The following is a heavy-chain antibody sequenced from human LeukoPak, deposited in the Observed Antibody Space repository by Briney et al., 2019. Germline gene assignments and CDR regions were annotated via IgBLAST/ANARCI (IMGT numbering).Heavy chain of an antibody. Sequence: GGSLRLSCAASGFTFSDYYMNWIRQAPGKGMEWASCISSSGNTIYYADSVKGRFTISRDNAKNSLYLQMNSLRAEDTAVYYCARDGSPYSSGWIDYWGQGTLVTVSS. CDR3: ARDGSPYSSGWIDY. V-gene: IGHV3-11*01. CDR2: ISSSGNTI. CDR1: GFTFSDYY. D-gene: IGHD6-19*01. J-gene: IGHJ4*02.